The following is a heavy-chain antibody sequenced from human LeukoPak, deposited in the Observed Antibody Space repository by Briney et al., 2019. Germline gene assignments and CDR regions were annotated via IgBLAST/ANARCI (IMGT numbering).Heavy chain of an antibody. CDR2: SNPNSGGT. J-gene: IGHJ3*02. V-gene: IGHV1-2*02. Sequence: ASVKVSCKASGYTFSGYYMHWVRQAPGQGLEWMGWSNPNSGGTNYAQKFQGRVTMTRDTSISTAYMELSRLRSDDTAVYYCARSRWFGELGGDAFDIWGQGTMVTVSS. CDR1: GYTFSGYY. CDR3: ARSRWFGELGGDAFDI. D-gene: IGHD3-10*01.